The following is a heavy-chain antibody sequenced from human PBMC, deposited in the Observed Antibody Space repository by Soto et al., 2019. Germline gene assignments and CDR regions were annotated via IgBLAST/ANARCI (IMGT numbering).Heavy chain of an antibody. Sequence: EVQMVESGGGLVQPGGSLRLSCAASGFTLSNYAVNWVRQAPGKGLEWVSYIRGDSRYTYYGDSVKGRFTISRDNAGNSVYLQMNSLRDEDTAVYYCARIKLVDFFFINVDVYDMDVWGLGTPVIVSS. D-gene: IGHD2-15*01. CDR1: GFTLSNYA. CDR2: IRGDSRYT. CDR3: ARIKLVDFFFINVDVYDMDV. V-gene: IGHV3-48*02. J-gene: IGHJ6*02.